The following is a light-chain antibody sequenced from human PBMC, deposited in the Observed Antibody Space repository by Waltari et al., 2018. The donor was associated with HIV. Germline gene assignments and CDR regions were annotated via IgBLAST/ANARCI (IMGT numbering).Light chain of an antibody. CDR1: QDMRSA. CDR2: DAS. V-gene: IGKV1-13*02. Sequence: ASKLTQSPSSLSASVGDRVSITCRSSQDMRSAFAWYRQKPGKAPKLLIYDASSLESGVPSRFSGSGSGTDFTLTIRSLQPEDFATYYCEHFNTDMLTFGGGTKVEIK. CDR3: EHFNTDMLT. J-gene: IGKJ4*01.